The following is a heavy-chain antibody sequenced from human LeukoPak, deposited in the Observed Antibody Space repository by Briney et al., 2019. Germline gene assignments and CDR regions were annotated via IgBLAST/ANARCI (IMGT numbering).Heavy chain of an antibody. Sequence: PGGSLRLSCAASGFTFNNYAMSWVRQAPGKGLEWVSTITGSGGGPYYADSVQGRFTISRDSSKNTLYLQMSSLRAEDTAIYYCAKLSSSSPLDAFDIWGQGTMVTVSS. J-gene: IGHJ3*02. CDR2: ITGSGGGP. D-gene: IGHD6-6*01. V-gene: IGHV3-23*01. CDR3: AKLSSSSPLDAFDI. CDR1: GFTFNNYA.